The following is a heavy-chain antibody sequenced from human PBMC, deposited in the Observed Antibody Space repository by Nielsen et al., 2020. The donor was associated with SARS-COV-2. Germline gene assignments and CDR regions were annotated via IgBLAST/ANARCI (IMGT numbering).Heavy chain of an antibody. Sequence: SETLSLTCAVYGGSFSGYYWSWIRQPPGKGLEWIGYIYYSGSTYYNPSLKSRVTISVDTSKNQFSLKLSSVTAADTALYYCARGPLLRYFDWLFDYWGQGTLVTVSS. CDR1: GGSFSGYY. J-gene: IGHJ4*02. D-gene: IGHD3-9*01. CDR2: IYYSGST. V-gene: IGHV4-30-4*08. CDR3: ARGPLLRYFDWLFDY.